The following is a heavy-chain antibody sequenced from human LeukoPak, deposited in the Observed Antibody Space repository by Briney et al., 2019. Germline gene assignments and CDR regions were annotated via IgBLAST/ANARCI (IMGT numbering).Heavy chain of an antibody. CDR3: ARVGTYYRSLDS. D-gene: IGHD3-10*01. CDR2: IYHSGGT. CDR1: GGSINDAS. V-gene: IGHV4-59*01. J-gene: IGHJ4*02. Sequence: SETLSLTCTVSGGSINDASWNWIRKPPGQGLEWIGYIYHSGGTAYNPSLNSRVTISLDTSKNQFSLKLSSVTAADTAVYYCARVGTYYRSLDSWGQGTLVTVSS.